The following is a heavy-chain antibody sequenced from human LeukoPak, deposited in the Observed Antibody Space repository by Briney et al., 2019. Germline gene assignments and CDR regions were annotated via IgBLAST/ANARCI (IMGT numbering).Heavy chain of an antibody. J-gene: IGHJ6*03. D-gene: IGHD4-11*01. V-gene: IGHV3-7*01. CDR2: IKQDGTEK. CDR3: ARDRVSYYMDV. CDR1: GFTFSSYW. Sequence: GGSLRLSCAASGFTFSSYWMSWVRQAPGKGLEWVANIKQDGTEKYYVDSVKGRFTISRDNAKNSLYLQMDSLRAEDTAVYYCARDRVSYYMDVWGKGTTVTISS.